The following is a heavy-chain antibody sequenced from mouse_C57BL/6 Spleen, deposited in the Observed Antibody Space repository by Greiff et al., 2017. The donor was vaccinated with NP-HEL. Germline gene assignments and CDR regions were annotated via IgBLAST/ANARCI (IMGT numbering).Heavy chain of an antibody. CDR2: ISSGGDYI. CDR3: TREKGYYDYDEGYAMDY. CDR1: GFTFSSYA. V-gene: IGHV5-9-1*02. D-gene: IGHD2-4*01. J-gene: IGHJ4*01. Sequence: DVMLVESGEGLVKPGGSLKLSCAASGFTFSSYAMSWVRQTPEKRLEWVAYISSGGDYIYYADTVKGRFTISRDNARNTLYLQMSSLKSEDTAMYYCTREKGYYDYDEGYAMDYWGQGTSVTVSS.